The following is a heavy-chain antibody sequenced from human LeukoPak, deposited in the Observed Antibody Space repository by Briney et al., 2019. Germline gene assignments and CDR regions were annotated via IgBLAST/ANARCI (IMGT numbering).Heavy chain of an antibody. V-gene: IGHV4-39*07. CDR3: ARGDCLRGYCSGGSCYTPLRSCWFDP. D-gene: IGHD2-15*01. CDR2: ISYSGST. J-gene: IGHJ5*02. CDR1: GGSISSSSYY. Sequence: SETLSLTCTVSGGSISSSSYYWGWIRQPPGKGLEWIGSISYSGSTYYNPSLKSRVTISVDRSKNQFSLKLSSVTAADTAVYYCARGDCLRGYCSGGSCYTPLRSCWFDPWGQGTLVTVSS.